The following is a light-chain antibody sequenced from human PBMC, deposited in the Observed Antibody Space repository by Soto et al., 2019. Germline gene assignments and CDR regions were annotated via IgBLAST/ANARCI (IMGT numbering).Light chain of an antibody. CDR3: SSYTSSSTLYA. V-gene: IGLV2-14*01. CDR1: SSDVGGYNY. CDR2: DVT. J-gene: IGLJ1*01. Sequence: QSVLTQPASVSGSPGQSITISCTGTSSDVGGYNYVSWYQQHPGKAPKLLIYDVTTRPSGVSNRFSGSKSGNTASLTISGLQAEDEADYYCSSYTSSSTLYAFGTGTKVTVL.